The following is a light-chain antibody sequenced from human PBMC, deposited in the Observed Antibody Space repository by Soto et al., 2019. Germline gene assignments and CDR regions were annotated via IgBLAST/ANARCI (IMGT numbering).Light chain of an antibody. J-gene: IGKJ5*01. V-gene: IGKV3D-15*01. Sequence: EIGMTQSPGNLSVSAGESPTLPRRASQSVSRNLAWYQQKPGQAPRLLIYDASTRATGTPARFSGSGSGTKFTLRISSLQSEDFAVYYCQQYNNWPITFGQGTRLEIK. CDR2: DAS. CDR3: QQYNNWPIT. CDR1: QSVSRN.